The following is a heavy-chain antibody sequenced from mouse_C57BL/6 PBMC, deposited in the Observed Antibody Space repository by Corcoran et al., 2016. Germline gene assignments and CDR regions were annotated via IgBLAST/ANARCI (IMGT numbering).Heavy chain of an antibody. CDR2: INPNNGGT. J-gene: IGHJ4*01. Sequence: EVQLQQSGPELVKPGASVKISCKASGYTFTDYYMNWVKQSHGKSLEWIGDINPNNGGTSYNQKFKGKATLTVDKSSSTAYMELRSLTSEDSEVYYCARQEPSYYAMDYWGQGTSVTVYS. V-gene: IGHV1-26*01. CDR1: GYTFTDYY. CDR3: ARQEPSYYAMDY.